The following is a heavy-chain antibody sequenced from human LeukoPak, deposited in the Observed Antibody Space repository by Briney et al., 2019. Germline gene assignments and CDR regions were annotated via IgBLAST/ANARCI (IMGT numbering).Heavy chain of an antibody. Sequence: GGSLRLSCAASGFTFSSYGMSWVRQAPGKGLEWVSSISSSSSYIYYADSVKGRFTISRDNAKNSLYLQMNSLRAEDTAVYYCARDYGDYEGYYYMDVWGKGTTVTVSS. CDR3: ARDYGDYEGYYYMDV. CDR2: ISSSSSYI. CDR1: GFTFSSYG. V-gene: IGHV3-21*01. D-gene: IGHD4-17*01. J-gene: IGHJ6*03.